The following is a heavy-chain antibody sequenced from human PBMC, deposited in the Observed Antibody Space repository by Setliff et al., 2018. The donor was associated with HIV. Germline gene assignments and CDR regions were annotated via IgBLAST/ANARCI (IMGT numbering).Heavy chain of an antibody. CDR1: RSTFNSHT. D-gene: IGHD2-15*01. V-gene: IGHV1-69*02. J-gene: IGHJ5*02. Sequence: SVKVSCKASRSTFNSHTINWVRQAPGQGLDWMGRIIPILGVANYAQRFQGKVTITADKSTSTAYMELTSLRFDDTAMYYCARVRYCSGGSCYGGDYWFDPWGQGTLVTVSS. CDR2: IIPILGVA. CDR3: ARVRYCSGGSCYGGDYWFDP.